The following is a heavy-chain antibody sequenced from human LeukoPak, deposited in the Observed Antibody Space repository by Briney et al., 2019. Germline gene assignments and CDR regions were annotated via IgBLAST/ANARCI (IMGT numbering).Heavy chain of an antibody. D-gene: IGHD1-26*01. CDR2: INHSGST. CDR3: ARVVGATQFYYYYGMDV. V-gene: IGHV4-34*01. CDR1: GGSFSGYY. J-gene: IGHJ6*02. Sequence: SETLSLTCAVYGGSFSGYYWSWLRQPPGQGLEWIGEINHSGSTNYNPSLKSRVTISVDTSKNQFSLKLSSVTAADTAVYYCARVVGATQFYYYYGMDVWGQGTTVTVSS.